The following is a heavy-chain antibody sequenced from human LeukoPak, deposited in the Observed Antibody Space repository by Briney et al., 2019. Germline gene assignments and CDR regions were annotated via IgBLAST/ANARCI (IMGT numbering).Heavy chain of an antibody. Sequence: PGGSLRLSCAASGFTFSSYAMSWVRQAPGKGLEWVSAISGSGGSTYYADSVKGRSAISRDNSKNTLYLQMNSLRAEDTAVYYCAKDQAWVVPASNWFDPWGQGTLVTVSS. CDR2: ISGSGGST. J-gene: IGHJ5*02. D-gene: IGHD2-2*01. V-gene: IGHV3-23*01. CDR3: AKDQAWVVPASNWFDP. CDR1: GFTFSSYA.